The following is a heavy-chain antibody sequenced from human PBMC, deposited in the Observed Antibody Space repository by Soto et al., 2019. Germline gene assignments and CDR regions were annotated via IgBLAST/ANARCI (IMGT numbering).Heavy chain of an antibody. V-gene: IGHV3-23*01. Sequence: GGSLRLSCAASGFTFSSYAMSWVRQAPGKGLEWVSAISGSGGSTYYADSVKGRFTISRDNSKNTLYLQTNSLRAEDTAVYYCAKSAGGSYYYYGIDAWGQGTTVTVSS. CDR1: GFTFSSYA. CDR2: ISGSGGST. D-gene: IGHD3-10*01. J-gene: IGHJ6*02. CDR3: AKSAGGSYYYYGIDA.